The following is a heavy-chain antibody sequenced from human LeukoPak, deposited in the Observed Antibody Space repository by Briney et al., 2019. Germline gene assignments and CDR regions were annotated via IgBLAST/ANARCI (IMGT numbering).Heavy chain of an antibody. J-gene: IGHJ4*02. V-gene: IGHV3-30-3*01. CDR3: ARGTVRATLRVFDY. CDR1: GFTFSNYV. Sequence: GGSLRLSCAASGFTFSNYVLHWVRQAPGKGLEWVALISYDGSNKYYADSVKGRFTISRDNSKNTLYLQMNSLRAEDTAIYYCARGTVRATLRVFDYWGQGTLVTVSS. CDR2: ISYDGSNK. D-gene: IGHD1-26*01.